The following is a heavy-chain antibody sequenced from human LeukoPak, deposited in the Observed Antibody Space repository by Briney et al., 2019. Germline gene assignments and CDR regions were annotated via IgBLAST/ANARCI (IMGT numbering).Heavy chain of an antibody. CDR2: ISSSGSTI. CDR3: ARDPAYYDSSGYGY. Sequence: GGTLRHSCAASGFTFSSSGMTWVRQAPGKGLEWVSYISSSGSTIYYADSVKGRFTISRDNAKNSLYLQMNSLRAEDTAVYYCARDPAYYDSSGYGYWGQGTLVTVSS. CDR1: GFTFSSSG. V-gene: IGHV3-48*04. J-gene: IGHJ4*02. D-gene: IGHD3-22*01.